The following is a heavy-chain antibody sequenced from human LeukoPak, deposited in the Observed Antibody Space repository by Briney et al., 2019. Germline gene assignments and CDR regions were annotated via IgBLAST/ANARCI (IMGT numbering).Heavy chain of an antibody. V-gene: IGHV3-11*05. Sequence: PGGSLRLSCAASGFTFSDYYMSWIRQAPGKGLEWVSYISSSSSYTNYADSVKGRFTISRDNAKNSLYLQMNSLRAEDTAVYYCARDLGPDAFDIWGQGTMVTVSS. J-gene: IGHJ3*02. CDR3: ARDLGPDAFDI. CDR2: ISSSSSYT. CDR1: GFTFSDYY. D-gene: IGHD7-27*01.